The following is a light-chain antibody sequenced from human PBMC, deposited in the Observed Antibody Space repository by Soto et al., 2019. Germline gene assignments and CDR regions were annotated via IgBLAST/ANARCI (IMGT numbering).Light chain of an antibody. J-gene: IGLJ1*01. CDR1: SSDVCGYNY. CDR2: DVS. CDR3: SSYTTSNTRQIV. Sequence: SVLTQPASLSGSPGQSVTISCPGTSSDVCGYNYVSWYQQHPGKAPKFMIYDVSNRPSGVSNRFSGSKSGNTASLTISGLQAEDEADYYCSSYTTSNTRQIVFGTGTKVPVL. V-gene: IGLV2-14*01.